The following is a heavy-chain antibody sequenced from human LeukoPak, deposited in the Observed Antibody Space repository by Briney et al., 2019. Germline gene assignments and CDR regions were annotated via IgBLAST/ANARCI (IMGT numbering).Heavy chain of an antibody. CDR3: AHTVTGRGNPDFDY. Sequence: SGPTLVKPTQTLTLTCTFSGFSLSTSGVGVGWIRQPPGKALECLALIYWDDDKRYRPSLKSRLSIIKDTSKNQVVLTMTNMDPVDTATYYCAHTVTGRGNPDFDYWGQGTPVTVSS. V-gene: IGHV2-5*02. J-gene: IGHJ4*02. D-gene: IGHD3-10*01. CDR1: GFSLSTSGVG. CDR2: IYWDDDK.